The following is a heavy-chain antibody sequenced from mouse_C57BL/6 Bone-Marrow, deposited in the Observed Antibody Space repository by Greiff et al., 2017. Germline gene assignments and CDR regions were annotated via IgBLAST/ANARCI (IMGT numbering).Heavy chain of an antibody. Sequence: VQLQQPGAELVKPGASVKLSCKASGYTFTSYWMHWVKQRPGQGLEWIGMIHPNSGSTNYNEKLKSKATLTVDKSSSTAYMQLSSLTSEDSAVYYGARNYDGYYDWYFDVWGTGTTVTVSS. V-gene: IGHV1-64*01. J-gene: IGHJ1*03. D-gene: IGHD2-3*01. CDR3: ARNYDGYYDWYFDV. CDR1: GYTFTSYW. CDR2: IHPNSGST.